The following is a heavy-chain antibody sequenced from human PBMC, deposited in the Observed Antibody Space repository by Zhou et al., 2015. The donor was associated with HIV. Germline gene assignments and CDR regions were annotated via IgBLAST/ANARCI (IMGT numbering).Heavy chain of an antibody. CDR1: GYTFTSYY. Sequence: QVQLVQSGAEVKKPGASVKVSCKASGYTFTSYYMHWVRQAPGQGLEWMGIINPSGGSTSYAQKFQGRVTMTRDTSTSTVYMELSSLRSEDTAVYYCARDRELTTVTLMADYWGQGTLVTVSS. J-gene: IGHJ4*02. CDR3: ARDRELTTVTLMADY. V-gene: IGHV1-46*01. CDR2: INPSGGST. D-gene: IGHD4-17*01.